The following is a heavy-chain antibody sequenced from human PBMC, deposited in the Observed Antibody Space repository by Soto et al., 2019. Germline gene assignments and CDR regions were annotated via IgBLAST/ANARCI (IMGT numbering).Heavy chain of an antibody. Sequence: EVQLVESGGGLVKPGGSLRLSCAASGFTFSSYSMNWVRQAPGKGLEWVSSISSSSSYIYYADSVKGRFTISRDNAKTSLYLQMNSLRAEDTAVYYCARDQPVYSYGYGLGYWGQGTLVTVSS. D-gene: IGHD5-18*01. CDR2: ISSSSSYI. CDR3: ARDQPVYSYGYGLGY. V-gene: IGHV3-21*01. J-gene: IGHJ4*02. CDR1: GFTFSSYS.